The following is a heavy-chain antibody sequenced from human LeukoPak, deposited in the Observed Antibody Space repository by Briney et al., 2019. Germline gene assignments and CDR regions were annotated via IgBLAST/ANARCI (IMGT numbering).Heavy chain of an antibody. Sequence: GGSLRLSCAASGFTFSSYWMHWVRQAPGKGLVWVSRINTDGSSTSYADSVKGRFTISRDNAKSTAYLQMNSLRAEDTAVYYCARVKVGSWDWFDPWGQGTLVTVSS. J-gene: IGHJ5*02. V-gene: IGHV3-74*01. CDR1: GFTFSSYW. D-gene: IGHD1-26*01. CDR3: ARVKVGSWDWFDP. CDR2: INTDGSST.